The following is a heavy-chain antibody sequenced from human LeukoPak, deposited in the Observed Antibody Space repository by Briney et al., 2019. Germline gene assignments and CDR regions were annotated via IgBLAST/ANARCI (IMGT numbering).Heavy chain of an antibody. CDR3: ALTPRGATIFLGYYFDY. V-gene: IGHV1-69*05. CDR1: GGTFSSYA. CDR2: IIPISGTA. J-gene: IGHJ4*02. Sequence: GSSVKVSCKASGGTFSSYAISWVRQAPGQGLEWMGGIIPISGTANYAQKFQGRVTITTDESTSTAYMELSSLRSEDTAVYYCALTPRGATIFLGYYFDYWGQGTLVTVSS. D-gene: IGHD3-3*01.